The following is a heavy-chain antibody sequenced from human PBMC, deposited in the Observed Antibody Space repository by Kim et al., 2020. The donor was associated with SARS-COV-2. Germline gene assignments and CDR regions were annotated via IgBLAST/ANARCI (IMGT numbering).Heavy chain of an antibody. CDR1: GFTLSRYW. D-gene: IGHD3-22*01. V-gene: IGHV3-74*01. Sequence: GGSLRLSCAASGFTLSRYWMHWVRQAPGKGLVWVSRSNGDGSRTAYADSVKGRFTISRDNAKNTLYLQMNSLRAEDTAVYYCARDPDSSGYSDIESWGQGALVTASS. CDR2: SNGDGSRT. J-gene: IGHJ4*02. CDR3: ARDPDSSGYSDIES.